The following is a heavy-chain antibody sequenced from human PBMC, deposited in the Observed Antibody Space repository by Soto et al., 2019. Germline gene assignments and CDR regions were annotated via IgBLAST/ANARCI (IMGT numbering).Heavy chain of an antibody. Sequence: SGGALRLSCAASGFTFSSYWMHWVRQAPGKGLVWVSRINSDGSSTSYADAVKGRFTISRDNAKNTLYLQMNSLRAEDTAVYYCARESATAAPGFDYWGQGTLVTVSS. CDR3: ARESATAAPGFDY. J-gene: IGHJ4*02. CDR1: GFTFSSYW. V-gene: IGHV3-74*01. D-gene: IGHD2-15*01. CDR2: INSDGSST.